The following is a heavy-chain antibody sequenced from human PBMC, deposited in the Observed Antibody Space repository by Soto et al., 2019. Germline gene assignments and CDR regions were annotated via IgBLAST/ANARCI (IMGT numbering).Heavy chain of an antibody. CDR1: GYTFPSYG. D-gene: IGHD3-22*01. J-gene: IGHJ4*02. CDR2: INPGNGNT. CDR3: ARGGYFDSSNYLAY. V-gene: IGHV1-3*01. Sequence: SVKVSCKASGYTFPSYGINWVRQAPGRGLEWMGWINPGNGNTKYSQQFQGRVIIDRDTSASTAYMELSSLRSEDTAVYYCARGGYFDSSNYLAYWGLGTLVTVSS.